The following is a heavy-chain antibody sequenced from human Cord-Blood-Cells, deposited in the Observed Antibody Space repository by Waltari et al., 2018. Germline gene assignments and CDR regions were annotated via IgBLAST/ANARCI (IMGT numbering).Heavy chain of an antibody. CDR1: RGSTRMCYSY. J-gene: IGHJ3*02. CDR3: AREDSSSWGAFDI. D-gene: IGHD6-13*01. V-gene: IGHV4-30-4*08. Sequence: QVQLQESVPGLVKPSQTLSLTCTFSRGSTRMCYSYSNWIRQPPGKGLAWIGYIYYSGSTYYNPSLKSRVTISVDTSKNQFSLKLSSVTAADTAVYYCAREDSSSWGAFDIWGQGTMVTVSS. CDR2: IYYSGST.